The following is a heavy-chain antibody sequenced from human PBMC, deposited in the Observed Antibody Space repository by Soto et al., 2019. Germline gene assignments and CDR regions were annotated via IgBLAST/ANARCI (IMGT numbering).Heavy chain of an antibody. CDR1: GFTFSSYE. CDR2: ISSSGSTI. CDR3: ARTTGTQYYYYYYGMDV. D-gene: IGHD1-1*01. J-gene: IGHJ6*02. V-gene: IGHV3-48*03. Sequence: QPGGSLRLSCAASGFTFSSYEMNWVRQAPGKGLEWVSYISSSGSTIYYADSVKGRFTISRDNAKNSLYLQMNSLRAEDTAVYYCARTTGTQYYYYYYGMDVWGQGTTVTVSS.